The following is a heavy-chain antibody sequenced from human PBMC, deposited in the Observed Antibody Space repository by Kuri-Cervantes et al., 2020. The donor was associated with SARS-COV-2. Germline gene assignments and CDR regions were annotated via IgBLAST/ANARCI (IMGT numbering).Heavy chain of an antibody. Sequence: GGSLRLSCVASGFSSSDYAMSWVRQTPGKGLEWISVISGSAGRTYYADSAKGRFTVSKDNFRNTLYLQMNSLRAEDTAVYYCAKEIRLYYYMDVWGKGTKVTVSS. D-gene: IGHD6-19*01. CDR2: ISGSAGRT. CDR1: GFSSSDYA. CDR3: AKEIRLYYYMDV. V-gene: IGHV3-23*01. J-gene: IGHJ6*03.